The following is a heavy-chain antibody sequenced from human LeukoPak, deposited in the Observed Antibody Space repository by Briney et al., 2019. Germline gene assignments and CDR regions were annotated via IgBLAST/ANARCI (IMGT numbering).Heavy chain of an antibody. CDR3: ARGRQLERRGLGY. CDR1: GGSFSGYY. CDR2: INHSGST. J-gene: IGHJ4*02. Sequence: SETLSLTCAVYGGSFSGYYWSWIRQPPGKGLEWVGEINHSGSTNYNPSLKSRVTISVDTSKNQSSLKLSSVTAADTPVYYCARGRQLERRGLGYWGQGTLVTVSS. D-gene: IGHD1-1*01. V-gene: IGHV4-34*01.